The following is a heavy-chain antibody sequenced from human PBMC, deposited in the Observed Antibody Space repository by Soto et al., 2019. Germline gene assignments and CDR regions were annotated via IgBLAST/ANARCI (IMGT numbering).Heavy chain of an antibody. CDR3: ATSYYYDSSGYFDAFDM. D-gene: IGHD3-22*01. J-gene: IGHJ3*02. Sequence: EGQLLESGGGLVRSGGSLRLSCAASGFTFNNYEMNWVRQAPGKGPEWVSYISRSGSTTYYGDSVKGRFTSSRDNAKNSLYLHINSLRAADTAVYYCATSYYYDSSGYFDAFDMWGQGTLVSVSS. CDR1: GFTFNNYE. V-gene: IGHV3-48*03. CDR2: ISRSGSTT.